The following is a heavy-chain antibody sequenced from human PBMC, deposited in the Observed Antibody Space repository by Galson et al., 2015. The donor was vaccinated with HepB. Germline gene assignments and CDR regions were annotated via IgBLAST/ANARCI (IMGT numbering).Heavy chain of an antibody. J-gene: IGHJ3*02. CDR3: AKEMGYGGNAPSTEGGAFDI. CDR1: GFTFDDYA. V-gene: IGHV3-9*01. D-gene: IGHD4-23*01. Sequence: SLRLSCAASGFTFDDYAMHWVRQAPGKGLEWVSGISWNSGSIGYADSVKGRFTISRDNAKNSLYLQMNSLRAEDTALYYCAKEMGYGGNAPSTEGGAFDIWGQGTMVTVSS. CDR2: ISWNSGSI.